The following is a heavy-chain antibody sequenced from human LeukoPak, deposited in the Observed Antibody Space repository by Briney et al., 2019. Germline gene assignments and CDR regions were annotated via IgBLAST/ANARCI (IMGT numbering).Heavy chain of an antibody. CDR1: GYTFTGYY. V-gene: IGHV1-2*02. J-gene: IGHJ5*02. D-gene: IGHD3-10*01. CDR3: ARDPMVRGSDWFDP. Sequence: ASAKVSCKASGYTFTGYYMHWVRQAPGQGLEWMGWINPNSGGTNYAQEFQGRVTMTRDTSISTAYMELSRLRSDDTAVYYCARDPMVRGSDWFDPWGQGTLVTVSS. CDR2: INPNSGGT.